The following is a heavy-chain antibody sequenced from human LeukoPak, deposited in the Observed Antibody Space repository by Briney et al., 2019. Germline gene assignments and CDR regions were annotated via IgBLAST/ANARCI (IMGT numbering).Heavy chain of an antibody. CDR1: DGSFTGYF. V-gene: IGHV4-34*01. J-gene: IGHJ4*02. Sequence: SETLSLTCAISDGSFTGYFWNWVRQAPGKGLEWIGDINHGGSTNYNPSLRSRVTMSVDTSKNQFSLKLSSVTAADTAVYYCARHAYSSGWYATHWGQGTLVTVSS. CDR3: ARHAYSSGWYATH. D-gene: IGHD6-19*01. CDR2: INHGGST.